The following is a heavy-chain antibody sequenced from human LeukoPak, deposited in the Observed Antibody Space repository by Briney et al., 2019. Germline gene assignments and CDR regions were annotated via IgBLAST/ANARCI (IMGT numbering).Heavy chain of an antibody. CDR1: GFTFSSYA. V-gene: IGHV3-30-3*01. CDR2: ISYDGSNK. Sequence: GGSLRLSCAASGFTFSSYAMHWVRQAPGKGLEWVAVISYDGSNKYYADSVKGRFTISRDNSKNTLYLQMNSLRAEDTALYYCAKFGVRGVAFDYWGQGTLVTVSS. CDR3: AKFGVRGVAFDY. J-gene: IGHJ4*02. D-gene: IGHD3-10*01.